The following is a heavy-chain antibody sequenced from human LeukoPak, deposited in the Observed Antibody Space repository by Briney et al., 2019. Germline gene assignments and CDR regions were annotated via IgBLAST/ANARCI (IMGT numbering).Heavy chain of an antibody. CDR3: AKDDRLLQFES. V-gene: IGHV3-23*01. CDR2: ITGSGHIT. CDR1: GFTFSSHG. Sequence: PGGSLRLSCVASGFTFSSHGMNWVRQAPGKGLEWISGITGSGHITYYADSLKGRFTISRDNSKNTLYLQMKSLRVEDRAIYYCAKDDRLLQFESWGQGTPVTVSS. J-gene: IGHJ4*02. D-gene: IGHD5-24*01.